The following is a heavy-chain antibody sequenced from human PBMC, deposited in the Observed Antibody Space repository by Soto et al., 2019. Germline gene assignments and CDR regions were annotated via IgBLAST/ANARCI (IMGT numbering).Heavy chain of an antibody. Sequence: QVQLQQWGAGLLKPSETLSLTCAVYGGSFSGYYWSWIRQPPGKGLEWIGEINHSGSTNYNPSLKSRVTISVDTSKNQFSLKLSSVTAADTAVYYGASTYGDYLQFGYWGQGTLVTVSA. CDR3: ASTYGDYLQFGY. CDR1: GGSFSGYY. D-gene: IGHD4-17*01. V-gene: IGHV4-34*01. J-gene: IGHJ4*02. CDR2: INHSGST.